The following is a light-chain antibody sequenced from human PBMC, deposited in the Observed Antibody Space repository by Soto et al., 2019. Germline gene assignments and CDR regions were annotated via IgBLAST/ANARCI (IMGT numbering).Light chain of an antibody. J-gene: IGLJ2*01. CDR2: GVS. CDR1: NSDVGGYNY. CDR3: SSYTSSSTLG. V-gene: IGLV2-14*01. Sequence: QSALTQPASMSGSPGQSITISCTGTNSDVGGYNYVSWYQQHPGKAPKLMIYGVSNRPSGVPDRFSGSKSGNTASLTISGLQPEDEGDYYCSSYTSSSTLGFGGGTKLTVL.